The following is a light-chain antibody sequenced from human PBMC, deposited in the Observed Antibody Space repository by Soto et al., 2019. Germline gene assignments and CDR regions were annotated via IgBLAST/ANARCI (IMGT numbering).Light chain of an antibody. Sequence: MGLTQSPGTLSLSPGERATLSCRASQSVSSSYLAWSQQKPGQAPRLLIYGASSRATGIPDRFSGSGSGTDFTLTISRLEPEDFAVYYCQQYGSSPTFGPGTKVDIK. CDR1: QSVSSSY. CDR3: QQYGSSPT. V-gene: IGKV3-20*01. CDR2: GAS. J-gene: IGKJ3*01.